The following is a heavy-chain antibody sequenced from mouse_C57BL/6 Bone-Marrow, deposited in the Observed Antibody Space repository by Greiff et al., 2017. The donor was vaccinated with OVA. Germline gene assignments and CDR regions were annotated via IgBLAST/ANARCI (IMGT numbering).Heavy chain of an antibody. D-gene: IGHD1-1*01. CDR3: ARRPGSSVYAMDY. CDR1: GFSLTSYA. V-gene: IGHV2-9-1*01. Sequence: VQVVESGPGLVAPSQSLSITCTVSGFSLTSYAISWVRQPPGKGLEWLGVIWTGGGTNYNSALKSRLSISKDNSKSQVFLKMNSLQTDDTARYYCARRPGSSVYAMDYWGQGTSVTVSS. J-gene: IGHJ4*01. CDR2: IWTGGGT.